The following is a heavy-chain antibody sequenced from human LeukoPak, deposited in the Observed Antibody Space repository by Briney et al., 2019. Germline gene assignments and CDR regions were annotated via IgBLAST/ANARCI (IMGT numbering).Heavy chain of an antibody. CDR3: ASHSYGYNH. CDR1: GLIITSYW. V-gene: IGHV3-7*01. CDR2: IKQDGSEK. Sequence: AGGSLTLSCAASGLIITSYWMSWVRQTPGKGLEWAANIKQDGSEKNYVDSVKGRFTIFRDNARNSLYLQMNSLRAEDTAVYYCASHSYGYNHWGQGTLVIVSS. D-gene: IGHD3-16*01. J-gene: IGHJ5*02.